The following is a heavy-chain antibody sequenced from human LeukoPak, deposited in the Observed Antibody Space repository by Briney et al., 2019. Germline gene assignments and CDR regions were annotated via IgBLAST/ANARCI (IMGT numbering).Heavy chain of an antibody. Sequence: SETLSLTCTVSGGSISSSSYYWGWIRQPPGKGLEWIGSIYYSGSTYYNPSLKSRVTISVDTSKNQFSLKLSSVTAADTAVYYCARERSPGDYYYYMDVWGKGTTVTVSS. J-gene: IGHJ6*03. V-gene: IGHV4-39*07. CDR3: ARERSPGDYYYYMDV. CDR2: IYYSGST. CDR1: GGSISSSSYY.